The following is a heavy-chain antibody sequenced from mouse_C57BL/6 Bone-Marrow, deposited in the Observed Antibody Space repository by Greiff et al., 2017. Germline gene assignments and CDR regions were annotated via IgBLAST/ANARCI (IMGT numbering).Heavy chain of an antibody. D-gene: IGHD1-1*01. CDR3: ARTPLFYGLDY. Sequence: VQLQQSGPELVKPGASVKISCKASGYSFTGYYMNWVKQSPEKSLEWIGEINPSTGGTTYNQKFKAKATLTVDKSSSTAYMQLKSLTSEDSAVYYCARTPLFYGLDYWGQGTTLTVSS. CDR1: GYSFTGYY. V-gene: IGHV1-42*01. CDR2: INPSTGGT. J-gene: IGHJ2*01.